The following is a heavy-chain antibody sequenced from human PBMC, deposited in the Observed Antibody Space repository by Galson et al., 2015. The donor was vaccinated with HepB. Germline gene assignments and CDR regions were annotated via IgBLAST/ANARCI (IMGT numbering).Heavy chain of an antibody. CDR3: AKGAILGAIPHYFHY. CDR1: GFTFTRYA. Sequence: SLRLSCAASGFTFTRYAMNWVRQAPGKGLEWVSSIGGSGTTTYYADSVKGRFTISRDNSKNTVSLHMGSLRAEDTAIYYCAKGAILGAIPHYFHYWGRGTLVSVSS. D-gene: IGHD3-16*01. J-gene: IGHJ4*02. CDR2: IGGSGTTT. V-gene: IGHV3-23*01.